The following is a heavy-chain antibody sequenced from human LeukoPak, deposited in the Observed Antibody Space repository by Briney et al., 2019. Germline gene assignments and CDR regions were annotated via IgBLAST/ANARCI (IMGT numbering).Heavy chain of an antibody. CDR2: ISNDGSNK. D-gene: IGHD1-26*01. CDR1: GFTFSSYD. V-gene: IGHV3-30-3*01. CDR3: AKDRTVVGATSFDY. Sequence: GGSLRLSCAASGFTFSSYDMHWVRQAPGKGLEWVALISNDGSNKYYPDSLKGRLTISRDNSKNTLYLQMNSLRTEDTAVYSCAKDRTVVGATSFDYWGLGTLVTVSS. J-gene: IGHJ4*02.